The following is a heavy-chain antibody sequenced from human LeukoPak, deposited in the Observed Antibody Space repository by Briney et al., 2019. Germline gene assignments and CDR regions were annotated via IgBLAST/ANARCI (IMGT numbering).Heavy chain of an antibody. CDR1: GFTFSSYG. CDR2: ISYDGSNK. CDR3: AKGGSSSWYAEYFQH. D-gene: IGHD6-13*01. Sequence: AGGSLRLSCAASGFTFSSYGMHWVRQAPGKGLEWVAVISYDGSNKYYADSVKGRFAISRDNSKNTLYLQMNSLRAEDTAVYYCAKGGSSSWYAEYFQHWGQGTLVTVSS. J-gene: IGHJ1*01. V-gene: IGHV3-30*18.